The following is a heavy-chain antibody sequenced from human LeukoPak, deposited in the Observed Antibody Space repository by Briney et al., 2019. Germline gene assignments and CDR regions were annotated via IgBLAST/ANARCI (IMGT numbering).Heavy chain of an antibody. J-gene: IGHJ2*01. V-gene: IGHV4-34*01. CDR1: GGSFSGYY. Sequence: SETLSLTCAVYGGSFSGYYWNWIRQPPGKGLEWIGEIHRSGSTNYNPSLKSRVSILVDTSKNQFSLKLSSVTAADTAVYYCARFLAYCGGDCSNLYFYLWVRGTLVTVSS. D-gene: IGHD2-21*02. CDR3: ARFLAYCGGDCSNLYFYL. CDR2: IHRSGST.